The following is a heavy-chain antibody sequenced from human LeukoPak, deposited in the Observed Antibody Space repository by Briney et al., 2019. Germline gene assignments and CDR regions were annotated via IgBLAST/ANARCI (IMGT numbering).Heavy chain of an antibody. D-gene: IGHD6-13*01. CDR2: INHSGST. CDR3: ARRNGSSWYGYY. J-gene: IGHJ4*02. CDR1: GGSFNTYY. V-gene: IGHV4-34*01. Sequence: KPSETLSLTCAVYGGSFNTYYWSWIRQPPGKGLEWIGEINHSGSTNYSPSLKSRVTISVDTSKNQFSLKLSSVTAADTAVYYCARRNGSSWYGYYWGQGTLVTVSS.